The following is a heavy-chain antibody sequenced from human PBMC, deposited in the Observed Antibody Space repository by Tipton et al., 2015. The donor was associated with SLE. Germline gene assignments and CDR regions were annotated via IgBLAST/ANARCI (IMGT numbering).Heavy chain of an antibody. CDR2: IYYSGSA. J-gene: IGHJ3*02. Sequence: TLSLTCTVSGGSISSSSYYWGWIRQPPGKGLEWIGSIYYSGSANYNPSLKSRVTISADTSKNQFSLKLSSVTAADTAVYYCARGYGGKERAFDIWGQGTMVTVSS. V-gene: IGHV4-39*07. CDR1: GGSISSSSYY. CDR3: ARGYGGKERAFDI. D-gene: IGHD4-23*01.